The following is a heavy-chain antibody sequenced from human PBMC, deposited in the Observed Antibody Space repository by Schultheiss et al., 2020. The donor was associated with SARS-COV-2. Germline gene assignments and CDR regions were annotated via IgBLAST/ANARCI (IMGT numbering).Heavy chain of an antibody. CDR3: ARGSSWSILLNYYMDV. CDR1: GFTFSDYY. J-gene: IGHJ6*03. Sequence: GGSLRLSCAASGFTFSDYYMSWIRQAPGKGLEWVSYISSSSSYTNYADSVKGRFTISRDNAKNSLYLQMNSLRAEDTAVYYCARGSSWSILLNYYMDVWGKGTTVTVSS. V-gene: IGHV3-11*05. CDR2: ISSSSSYT. D-gene: IGHD6-6*01.